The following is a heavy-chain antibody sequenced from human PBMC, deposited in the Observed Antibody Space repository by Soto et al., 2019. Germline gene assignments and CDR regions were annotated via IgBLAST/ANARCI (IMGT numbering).Heavy chain of an antibody. CDR1: GFTYNSYD. J-gene: IGHJ6*02. CDR2: MGGAGAR. D-gene: IGHD3-10*01. CDR3: TRATFGVGMDL. Sequence: HPGGSLRLSCAAFGFTYNSYDMIWVRQVTGKGLEWIASMGGAGAREYSGSVKGRFIISRDNAKNSLYLQMDSLRVADTGVYYCTRATFGVGMDLWGHGTPVTVSS. V-gene: IGHV3-13*01.